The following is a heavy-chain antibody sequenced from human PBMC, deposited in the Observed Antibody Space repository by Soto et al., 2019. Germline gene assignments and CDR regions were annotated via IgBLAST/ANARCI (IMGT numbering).Heavy chain of an antibody. CDR2: ISSSSSYI. J-gene: IGHJ6*02. CDR3: AREGCSGGSCTYYYYYYGMDV. V-gene: IGHV3-21*01. Sequence: EVQLVESGGGLVKPGGSLRLSCAASGFTFSSYSMNWVRQAPGKGLEWVSYISSSSSYIYYADSLKGRFTISRDNAKNSLYLQMNSLRAEDTAVYYCAREGCSGGSCTYYYYYYGMDVWGQGTTVTVSS. D-gene: IGHD2-15*01. CDR1: GFTFSSYS.